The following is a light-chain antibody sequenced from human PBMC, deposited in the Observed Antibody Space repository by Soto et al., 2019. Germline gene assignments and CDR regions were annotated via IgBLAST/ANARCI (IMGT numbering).Light chain of an antibody. CDR2: EVS. CDR3: CSYVGASTYV. CDR1: SSDVGGYRY. V-gene: IGLV2-14*01. Sequence: QSVLTQPASVSGSPGQSITISCTGTSSDVGGYRYVSWYQHHPGKAPKLMIYEVSNRPSGVSNRFSGSKSGNTASLTISGLQAEDEADYYCCSYVGASTYVFGTGTKLTVL. J-gene: IGLJ1*01.